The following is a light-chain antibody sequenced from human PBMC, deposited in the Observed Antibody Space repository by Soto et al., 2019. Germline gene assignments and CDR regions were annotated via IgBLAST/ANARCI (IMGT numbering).Light chain of an antibody. CDR1: QSLSSY. CDR3: QQYNNGPYT. Sequence: EIVMTQSPATLSVSPGERATLSCRASQSLSSYLAWYQQKPGQAPRLLIYGASTRATGIPARFSGSGSGTEFTLTISSLQSEEFAVYYCQQYNNGPYTFGQGTKLEIK. V-gene: IGKV3-15*01. CDR2: GAS. J-gene: IGKJ2*01.